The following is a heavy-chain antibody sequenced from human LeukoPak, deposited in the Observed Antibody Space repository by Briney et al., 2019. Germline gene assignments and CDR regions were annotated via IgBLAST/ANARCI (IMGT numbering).Heavy chain of an antibody. CDR1: GFTFSSFG. D-gene: IGHD6-13*01. V-gene: IGHV3-33*01. J-gene: IGHJ4*02. CDR3: ARLGSSWSFDY. Sequence: GGSLRLSCAASGFTFSSFGIYWVRQAPGKGLEWVAVIWYDGSKKHYADSVKGRFTISRDNSKNTLYLQMNSLRAEDTAVYYCARLGSSWSFDYWGQGTLVTVSS. CDR2: IWYDGSKK.